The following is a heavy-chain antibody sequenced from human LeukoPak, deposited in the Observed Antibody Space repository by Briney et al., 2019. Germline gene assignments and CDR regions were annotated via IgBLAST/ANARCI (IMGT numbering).Heavy chain of an antibody. D-gene: IGHD3-22*01. Sequence: GGSLRLSCAASGFTFSSYAMHWVRQAPGKGLEWVALIWYDGSNKYYADSVKGRFTISRDNSKNTLYLQMNSLRAEDTAVYYCASDYDSSGSDYWGQGTLVTVSS. CDR3: ASDYDSSGSDY. J-gene: IGHJ4*02. V-gene: IGHV3-33*01. CDR2: IWYDGSNK. CDR1: GFTFSSYA.